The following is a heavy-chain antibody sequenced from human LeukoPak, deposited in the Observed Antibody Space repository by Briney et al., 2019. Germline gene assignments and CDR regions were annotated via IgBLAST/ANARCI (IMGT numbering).Heavy chain of an antibody. CDR2: INHSGST. J-gene: IGHJ4*02. CDR3: ARDRTEADIPPYYFDY. Sequence: PSETLSLTCAVYGGSFSGYYWSWIRQPPGKGLEWIGEINHSGSTNYNPSLKSRVTMSIDTSRNQFSLKVNSVTAADTAIYYCARDRTEADIPPYYFDYWGQGTLVTVSS. D-gene: IGHD3-9*01. V-gene: IGHV4-34*01. CDR1: GGSFSGYY.